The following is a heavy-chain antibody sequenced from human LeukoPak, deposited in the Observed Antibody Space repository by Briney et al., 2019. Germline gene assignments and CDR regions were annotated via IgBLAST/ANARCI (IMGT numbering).Heavy chain of an antibody. Sequence: GGSLRLSCAASGFIVTSNFMSWVRQAPGKGLEWVSTIYSGGSTYYADSVKGRFTISRDNSKNTLYLQMNSLRPEDTAVYYCARDGDYGGMRTYWYFDLWGRGTLVTVSS. V-gene: IGHV3-66*01. CDR3: ARDGDYGGMRTYWYFDL. D-gene: IGHD4-23*01. J-gene: IGHJ2*01. CDR1: GFIVTSNF. CDR2: IYSGGST.